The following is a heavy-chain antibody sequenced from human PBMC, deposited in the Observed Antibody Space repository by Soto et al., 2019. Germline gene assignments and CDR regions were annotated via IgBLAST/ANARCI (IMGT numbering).Heavy chain of an antibody. CDR2: IYYSGST. J-gene: IGHJ5*02. CDR3: ARDLTIPGHGNWFDP. CDR1: GGSVSSCSYY. Sequence: PETLSLTCTVSGGSVSSCSYYWTWIRQPPGKGLEWIGYIYYSGSTNYNPSLKSRVTISVDTSKNQFSLKLSSVTAADTAVYYCARDLTIPGHGNWFDPWGRGTLVTVSS. D-gene: IGHD3-3*01. V-gene: IGHV4-61*01.